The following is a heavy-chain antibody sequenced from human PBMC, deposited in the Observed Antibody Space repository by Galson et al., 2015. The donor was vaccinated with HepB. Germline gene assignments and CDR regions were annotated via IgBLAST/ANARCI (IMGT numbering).Heavy chain of an antibody. CDR2: ISGSGGST. V-gene: IGHV3-23*01. D-gene: IGHD1-26*01. J-gene: IGHJ5*02. CDR1: GFTFSSYA. Sequence: SLRLSCAASGFTFSSYAMSWVRQAPGKGLEWVSAISGSGGSTYYADSVKGRFTISRDNAKNSLYLQMNSLRAEDTAVYYCARDTGWEAAINWFDPWGQGTLVTVSS. CDR3: ARDTGWEAAINWFDP.